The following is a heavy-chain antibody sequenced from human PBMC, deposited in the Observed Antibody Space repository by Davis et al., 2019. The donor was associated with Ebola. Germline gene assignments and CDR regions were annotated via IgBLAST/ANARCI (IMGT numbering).Heavy chain of an antibody. Sequence: AASVKVSCKTSGYSFTSYGISWVRQAPGQGLEWMGWISAYNGNTNYAQKLQGRVTMTTDTSTSTAYMELRSLRSDDTAVYYCARGVTAILELCWFDPWGQGTLVTVSS. D-gene: IGHD2-21*02. J-gene: IGHJ5*02. CDR1: GYSFTSYG. CDR2: ISAYNGNT. V-gene: IGHV1-18*01. CDR3: ARGVTAILELCWFDP.